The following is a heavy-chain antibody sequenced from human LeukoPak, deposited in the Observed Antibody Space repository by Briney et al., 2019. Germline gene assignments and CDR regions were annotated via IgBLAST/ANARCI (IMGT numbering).Heavy chain of an antibody. CDR3: ARDLPVLRYFATKPKGDHYYDMDV. Sequence: KTGGSLRLSCAASGFTFSSYAMSWVRQAPGKGLEWVSSISSSSYIYYADSVKGRFTISRDNAKNSLYLQMNSLRAEDTAVYYCARDLPVLRYFATKPKGDHYYDMDVWGQGTTVTVSS. D-gene: IGHD3-9*01. CDR1: GFTFSSYA. V-gene: IGHV3-21*01. J-gene: IGHJ6*02. CDR2: ISSSSYI.